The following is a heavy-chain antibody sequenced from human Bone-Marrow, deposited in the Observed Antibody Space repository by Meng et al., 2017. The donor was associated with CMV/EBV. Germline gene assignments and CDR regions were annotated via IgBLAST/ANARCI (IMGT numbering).Heavy chain of an antibody. D-gene: IGHD2-2*02. J-gene: IGHJ5*02. CDR3: ARARGYCSSTSCYSSFDP. CDR2: ISYSGST. CDR1: GGSISKTNSY. V-gene: IGHV4-39*02. Sequence: SETLSLTCTVSGGSISKTNSYWGWIRQPPGKGLEWIGIISYSGSTYYNPSLKSRVTISVDTSKNQFSLNLNSVTAADTAVYYCARARGYCSSTSCYSSFDPWGQGTLVTVSS.